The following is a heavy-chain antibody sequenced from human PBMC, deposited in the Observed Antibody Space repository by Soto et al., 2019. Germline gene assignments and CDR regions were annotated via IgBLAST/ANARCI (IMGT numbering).Heavy chain of an antibody. CDR1: GYTFTSHW. CDR3: VRVGLVGVTLHSYAWFGH. D-gene: IGHD1-26*01. J-gene: IGHJ5*02. Sequence: PEESLNISCKGSGYTFTSHWIGSVRQMPGKGLEWMGIIYPGASDTRYSPSFQGHVIISADKSITTAYLRWSSRKASDTAMYYCVRVGLVGVTLHSYAWFGHWGQGTLVTVSS. CDR2: IYPGASDT. V-gene: IGHV5-51*01.